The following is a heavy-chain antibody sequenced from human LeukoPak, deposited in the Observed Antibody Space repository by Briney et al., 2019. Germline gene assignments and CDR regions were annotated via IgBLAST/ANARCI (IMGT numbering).Heavy chain of an antibody. V-gene: IGHV3-30-3*01. J-gene: IGHJ6*02. CDR3: ARDEKYGDYGMDV. Sequence: PGRSLRLSCAASGFTFTIYSMHWVRQAPGKGLEWVAVISDDGSNKNYADSGKGRFTISRDNSKNTLYLQMNSLRAGDTAVYYCARDEKYGDYGMDVWGQGTTVTVSS. CDR2: ISDDGSNK. CDR1: GFTFTIYS. D-gene: IGHD4-17*01.